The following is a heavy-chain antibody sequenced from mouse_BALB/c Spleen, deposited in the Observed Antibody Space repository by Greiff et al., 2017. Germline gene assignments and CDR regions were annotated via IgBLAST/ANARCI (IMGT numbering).Heavy chain of an antibody. CDR2: IYPGDGDT. CDR3: ARAGYYYGSSPYWYFDV. Sequence: VQLQESGAELARPGASVKLSCKASGYTFTSYWMQWVKQRPGQGLEWIGAIYPGDGDTRYTQKFKGKATLTADKSSSTAYMQLSSLASEDSAVYYCARAGYYYGSSPYWYFDVWGAGTTVTVSS. D-gene: IGHD1-1*01. CDR1: GYTFTSYW. J-gene: IGHJ1*01. V-gene: IGHV1-87*01.